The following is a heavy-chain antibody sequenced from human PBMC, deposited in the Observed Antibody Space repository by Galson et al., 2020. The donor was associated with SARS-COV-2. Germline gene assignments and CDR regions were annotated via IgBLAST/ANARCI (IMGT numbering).Heavy chain of an antibody. J-gene: IGHJ6*02. V-gene: IGHV1-69*13. D-gene: IGHD3-10*01. Sequence: SVKVSCKASGGTFSSYAISWVRQAPGQGLEWMGGIIPIFGTANYAQKFQGRVTITADESTSTAYMELSSLRSEDTAVYYCARDQGYYYGSRYGMDVWGQGTTVTVSS. CDR3: ARDQGYYYGSRYGMDV. CDR2: IIPIFGTA. CDR1: GGTFSSYA.